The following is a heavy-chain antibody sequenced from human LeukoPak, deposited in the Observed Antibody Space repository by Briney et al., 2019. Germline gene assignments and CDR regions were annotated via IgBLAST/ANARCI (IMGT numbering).Heavy chain of an antibody. CDR1: GFTFSGFS. CDR2: ISSSSSTI. D-gene: IGHD2-15*01. CDR3: ARDRRVVVAAAFDY. Sequence: GGSLRLSCTASGFTFSGFSMHWVRQAPGKGLEWVSYISSSSSTIYYADSVKGRFTISRDNAKNSLYLQMNSLRAEDTAVYYCARDRRVVVAAAFDYWGQGTLVTVSS. V-gene: IGHV3-48*01. J-gene: IGHJ4*02.